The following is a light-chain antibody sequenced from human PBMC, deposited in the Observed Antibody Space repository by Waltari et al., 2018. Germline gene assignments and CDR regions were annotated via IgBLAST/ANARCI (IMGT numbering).Light chain of an antibody. CDR1: SSDVAVYNY. CDR3: SSYTTSRTWV. J-gene: IGLJ2*01. CDR2: GVD. Sequence: QSAPTQPPSVSGSPGQSVTISCTGTSSDVAVYNYVSWYQQHPGKAPKLMIYGVDNRPSVVSDRFSGSKSGNTASLTISGLQAEDEADYYCSSYTTSRTWVFGGGTRLTVL. V-gene: IGLV2-14*01.